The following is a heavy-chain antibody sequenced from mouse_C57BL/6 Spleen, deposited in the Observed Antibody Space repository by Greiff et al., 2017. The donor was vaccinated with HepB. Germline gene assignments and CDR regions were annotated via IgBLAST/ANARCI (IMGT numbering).Heavy chain of an antibody. D-gene: IGHD2-3*01. Sequence: QVQLQQPGAELVKPGASVKLSCKASGYTFTSYWMHWVKQRPGQGLEWIGMIHPNSGSTNYNEKFKSKATLTVDKSSSTAYMQLSSLTSEDSAVYYCASFDGYYLYYAMDYWGQGTSVTVSS. CDR3: ASFDGYYLYYAMDY. CDR2: IHPNSGST. CDR1: GYTFTSYW. J-gene: IGHJ4*01. V-gene: IGHV1-64*01.